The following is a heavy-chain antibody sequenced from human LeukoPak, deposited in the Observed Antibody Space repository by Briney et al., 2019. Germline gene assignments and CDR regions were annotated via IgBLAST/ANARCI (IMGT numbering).Heavy chain of an antibody. CDR1: GGSISSSSYY. D-gene: IGHD2-21*02. J-gene: IGHJ4*02. Sequence: PSETLSLTCTVSGGSISSSSYYWGWIRQSPGKGLEWIGSIYHGGSTYYNPSLRSRVIVSVDTSKNHFSLKMSSVTAADTAVYYCARDLASRAGDCYSDGFDYWGQGALVTVSS. CDR3: ARDLASRAGDCYSDGFDY. V-gene: IGHV4-39*07. CDR2: IYHGGST.